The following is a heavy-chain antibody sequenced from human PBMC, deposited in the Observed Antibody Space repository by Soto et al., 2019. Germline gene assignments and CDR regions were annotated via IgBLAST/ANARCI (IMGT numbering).Heavy chain of an antibody. CDR1: GASISGYH. J-gene: IGHJ4*02. CDR3: ALRSMAVVPEY. V-gene: IGHV4-59*12. Sequence: SETLSLTCTVSGASISGYHWGWIRQPPGKGLEWIGYMSYTGSTNYSPSLKSRVTISVDTSKNQFSLKLSSVTAADTAVYYCALRSMAVVPEYWGQGTLVTVSS. CDR2: MSYTGST. D-gene: IGHD3-22*01.